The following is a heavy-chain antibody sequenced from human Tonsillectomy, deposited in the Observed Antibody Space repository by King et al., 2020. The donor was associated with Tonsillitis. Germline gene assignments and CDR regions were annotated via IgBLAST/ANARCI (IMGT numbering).Heavy chain of an antibody. V-gene: IGHV1-46*01. J-gene: IGHJ5*02. CDR2: INPSGGTT. D-gene: IGHD2-2*01. CDR3: ARDRPCSSASCYGGSWFDP. Sequence: VQLVESGAEVKKPGASVKVSCKASGYTFTSYYMHWVRQAPGQGLEWMGMINPSGGTTSYAQKFQGRVTMTRETSTNTVYMELRSLRSEDTAVYYCARDRPCSSASCYGGSWFDPWGQGTLVTVCS. CDR1: GYTFTSYY.